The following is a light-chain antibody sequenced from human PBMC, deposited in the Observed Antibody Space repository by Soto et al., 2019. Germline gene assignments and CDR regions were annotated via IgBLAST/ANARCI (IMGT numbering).Light chain of an antibody. CDR3: HHYGRSPLFT. CDR2: DAS. Sequence: EVVLTQSPGTLSLSAGERATLSCRASQSVASNHLAWYQQRPGQAPRLLIYDASTRAAGIPDRFSGSGSGTDFTLTISRLEPEDFGVFFCHHYGRSPLFTFGPGTTVDMK. J-gene: IGKJ3*01. V-gene: IGKV3-20*01. CDR1: QSVASNH.